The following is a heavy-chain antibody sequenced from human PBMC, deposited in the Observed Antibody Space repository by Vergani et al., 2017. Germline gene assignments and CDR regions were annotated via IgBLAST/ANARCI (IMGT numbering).Heavy chain of an antibody. CDR3: ARGSIAARPSYYYYGMDV. CDR2: IIPILGIA. D-gene: IGHD6-6*01. Sequence: QVQLVQSGAEVKKPGSSVKVSCKASGGTFSSYAISWVRQAPGQGLEWMGRIIPILGIANYAKKFQGRVTITADKSTSTAYMELGSLRSEDTAVYYCARGSIAARPSYYYYGMDVWGQGTTVTVSS. CDR1: GGTFSSYA. J-gene: IGHJ6*02. V-gene: IGHV1-69*04.